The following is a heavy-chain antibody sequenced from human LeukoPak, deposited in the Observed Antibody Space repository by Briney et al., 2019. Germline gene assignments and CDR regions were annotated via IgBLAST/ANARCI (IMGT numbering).Heavy chain of an antibody. CDR1: GFRFTSYW. CDR2: IYPGDSDT. D-gene: IGHD3-22*01. J-gene: IGHJ4*02. V-gene: IGHV5-51*01. CDR3: ARPPDCYDSSGPYYCDY. Sequence: GESLKISCWGSGFRFTSYWIGRVRQVPGKGLEWMGIIYPGDSDTRYSPSFQGQVTISPDKCISNAYLQWSSLKASDTAMYYCARPPDCYDSSGPYYCDYWGQGTLVTVSS.